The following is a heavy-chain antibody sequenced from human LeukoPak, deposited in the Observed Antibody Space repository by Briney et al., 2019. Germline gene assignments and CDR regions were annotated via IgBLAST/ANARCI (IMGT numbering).Heavy chain of an antibody. CDR3: ARSIAVAVIDY. J-gene: IGHJ4*02. D-gene: IGHD6-19*01. CDR1: GGSISSGDYY. Sequence: SQTLSLTCTVSGGSISSGDYYWSWIRQPPGKGLEWIGYIYYSGSTYYNPSLKSRVAISVDTSKNQFSLKLSSVTAADTAVYYCARSIAVAVIDYWGQGTLVTVSS. V-gene: IGHV4-30-4*08. CDR2: IYYSGST.